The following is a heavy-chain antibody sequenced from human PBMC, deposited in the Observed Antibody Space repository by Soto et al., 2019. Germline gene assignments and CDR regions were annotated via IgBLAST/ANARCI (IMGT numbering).Heavy chain of an antibody. J-gene: IGHJ5*02. V-gene: IGHV2-5*01. Sequence: GSGPTLVNPTQTLTLTCTFSGFSITTSGVGVAWFRQPPGKALEWITMIWSNDDKNFSPSLRNRITVTKDTPKNQVVFTMTNMDPMDTATYYCAHRRDWFDPWGQGILVTVSS. CDR3: AHRRDWFDP. CDR2: IWSNDDK. CDR1: GFSITTSGVG.